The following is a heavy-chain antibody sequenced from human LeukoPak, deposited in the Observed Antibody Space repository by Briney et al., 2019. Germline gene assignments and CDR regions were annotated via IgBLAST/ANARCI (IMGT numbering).Heavy chain of an antibody. V-gene: IGHV3-20*04. Sequence: PGGALRLSCAVSGFTFYDYGMSWVRQAPGKGLEGVSGINWNGGSTVYADSVKGRFTISRDNAKNSLYLQMNSLRAEDTALYYCARGGADSSSWYYYMDVWGKGTTVTVSS. J-gene: IGHJ6*03. CDR1: GFTFYDYG. D-gene: IGHD6-13*01. CDR3: ARGGADSSSWYYYMDV. CDR2: INWNGGST.